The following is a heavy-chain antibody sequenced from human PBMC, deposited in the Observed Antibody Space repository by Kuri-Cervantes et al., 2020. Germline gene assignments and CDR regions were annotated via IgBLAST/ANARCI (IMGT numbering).Heavy chain of an antibody. V-gene: IGHV4-38-2*02. CDR2: IYHSGST. Sequence: SETLSLTCAVSGYSISSGYYWGWIRQPPGKGLEWIGSIYHSGSTYSNPSLKSRVTMSLDKSKNQFSLKLSSVTAADTAVYYCARDSSSGGGGVYYYMDVWGTGTTVTVSS. CDR3: ARDSSSGGGGVYYYMDV. J-gene: IGHJ6*03. CDR1: GYSISSGYY. D-gene: IGHD6-19*01.